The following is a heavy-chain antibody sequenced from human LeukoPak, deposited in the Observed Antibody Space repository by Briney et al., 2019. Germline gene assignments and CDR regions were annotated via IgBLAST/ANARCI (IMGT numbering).Heavy chain of an antibody. Sequence: GGSLRLSCAASGFTFSSYSMNWVRQAPGKGLEWVSSISSSSSYIYYADSVKGRFTISRDSAKNSLYLQMNSLRAEDTAVYYCARVVRDIVVVPAAMGDHYYYYYYMDVWGKGTTVTVSS. J-gene: IGHJ6*03. D-gene: IGHD2-2*01. CDR3: ARVVRDIVVVPAAMGDHYYYYYYMDV. V-gene: IGHV3-21*01. CDR2: ISSSSSYI. CDR1: GFTFSSYS.